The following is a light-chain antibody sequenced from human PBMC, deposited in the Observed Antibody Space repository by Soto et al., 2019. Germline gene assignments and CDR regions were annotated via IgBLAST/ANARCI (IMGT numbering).Light chain of an antibody. V-gene: IGKV3-20*01. CDR2: GAS. Sequence: EVVLTQSPGTLSLSPGERATLSCRASQSVASSYLAWYQQKPGQAPRLLIYGASGRATGIPDRFSGRGSGTDCTLTINRLEPEDCAVYYWQQYGSSPLTFGGGTKVEIK. J-gene: IGKJ4*01. CDR3: QQYGSSPLT. CDR1: QSVASSY.